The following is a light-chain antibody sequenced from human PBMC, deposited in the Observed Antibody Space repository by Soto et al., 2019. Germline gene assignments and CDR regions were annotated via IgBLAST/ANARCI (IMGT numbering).Light chain of an antibody. CDR2: EVS. Sequence: QSALTQPPSASGSPGQSVTISCTGTSSDVGGGNYVSWYQQHPGKAPKLIIYEVSMRPSGVPDRFSGSKSANTASLTVSGLQAENEADSYCTSRAGHSVVFGGGTKLTVL. J-gene: IGLJ2*01. V-gene: IGLV2-8*01. CDR1: SSDVGGGNY. CDR3: TSRAGHSVV.